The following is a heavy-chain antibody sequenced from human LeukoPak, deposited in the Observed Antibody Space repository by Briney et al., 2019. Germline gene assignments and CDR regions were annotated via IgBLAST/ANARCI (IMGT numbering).Heavy chain of an antibody. CDR3: ARGYYGSSGYYLPGGYYYYGMDV. CDR1: GFTFSSYW. CDR2: INHNGNVN. J-gene: IGHJ6*02. D-gene: IGHD3-22*01. V-gene: IGHV3-7*01. Sequence: GSLRLSCAASGFTFSSYWMNWARQAPGKGLEWVASINHNGNVNYYVDSVKGRFTISRDNSKNTLYLQMNSLRAEDTAVYYCARGYYGSSGYYLPGGYYYYGMDVWGQGTTVTVSS.